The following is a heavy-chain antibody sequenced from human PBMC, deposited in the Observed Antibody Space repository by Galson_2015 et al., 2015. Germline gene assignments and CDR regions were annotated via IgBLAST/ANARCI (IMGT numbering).Heavy chain of an antibody. V-gene: IGHV3-74*01. D-gene: IGHD3-3*01. CDR1: GFSFSNHW. CDR3: ASGRGYYGWDALDI. Sequence: SLRLSCAASGFSFSNHWMHWVRQVPGMGLVWVSRISPDGSSTTYAASVQGRFTISRDNAKNMLFVQLNSLRAEDTAVYYCASGRGYYGWDALDIWGQGTVVTVSS. J-gene: IGHJ3*02. CDR2: ISPDGSST.